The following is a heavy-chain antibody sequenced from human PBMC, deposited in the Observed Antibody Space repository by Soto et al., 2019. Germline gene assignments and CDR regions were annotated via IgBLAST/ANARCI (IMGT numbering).Heavy chain of an antibody. Sequence: QLQLVQSGAEVKKPGASVKVSCKASGYTFTSYDINWVRQATGQGLEWMGWMNPNSGNTGYAQKCQGRVTMTRNTSISTAYMELSSLRSEDTAVYYCARWPDGYYYYGMDVWGQGTTVTVSS. J-gene: IGHJ6*02. V-gene: IGHV1-8*01. CDR2: MNPNSGNT. CDR1: GYTFTSYD. CDR3: ARWPDGYYYYGMDV.